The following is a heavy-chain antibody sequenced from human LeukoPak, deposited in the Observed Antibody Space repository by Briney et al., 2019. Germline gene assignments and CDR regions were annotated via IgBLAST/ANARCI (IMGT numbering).Heavy chain of an antibody. CDR2: IIGSGSST. V-gene: IGHV3-23*01. CDR3: AHGAMYQLDY. Sequence: GGSLRLSCAASGFTFSSYGMSWVRQAPGKGLQWVSVIIGSGSSTYYADSVKGRFTISRDNSRNTLYLQMNSLRAADTAVYYCAHGAMYQLDYWGQGTLVTVSS. CDR1: GFTFSSYG. D-gene: IGHD2-2*01. J-gene: IGHJ4*02.